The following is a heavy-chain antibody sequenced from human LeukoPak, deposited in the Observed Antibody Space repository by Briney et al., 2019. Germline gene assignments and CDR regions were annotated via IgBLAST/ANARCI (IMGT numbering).Heavy chain of an antibody. J-gene: IGHJ4*02. V-gene: IGHV4-4*02. D-gene: IGHD4-17*01. CDR1: GCTIGSSNW. Sequence: SGTLSLTCAVSGCTIGSSNWRSWARQPPGKGLEWIGEIYHSGTTNYNPSLKSRVTMSVDKSKNQFSLKLSSVTAADTAIYYVLPYFYGDYSSYLFVFWVQGTLVTVSS. CDR2: IYHSGTT. CDR3: LPYFYGDYSSYLFVF.